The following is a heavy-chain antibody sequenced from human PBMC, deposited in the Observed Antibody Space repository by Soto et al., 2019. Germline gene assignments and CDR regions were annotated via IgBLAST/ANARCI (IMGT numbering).Heavy chain of an antibody. CDR1: GGSISSGGYY. J-gene: IGHJ4*02. CDR2: IYYSGST. CDR3: ATMNLGSNRLDY. Sequence: SETLPLTCTVSGGSISSGGYYWSWIRQPPGKGLEWIGYIYYSGSTYYNPSLKSRVTISVDTSKNHFSLKLSSVTAADTAVYYCATMNLGSNRLDYWGQGTLVTVSS. D-gene: IGHD3-10*01. V-gene: IGHV4-30-4*01.